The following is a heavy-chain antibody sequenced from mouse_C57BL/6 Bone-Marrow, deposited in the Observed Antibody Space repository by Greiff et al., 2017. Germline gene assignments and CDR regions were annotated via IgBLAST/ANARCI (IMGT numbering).Heavy chain of an antibody. CDR1: GFNIKDAY. CDR2: IDPEIGDP. Sequence: VQLQQSGAELVRPGASVKLSCTASGFNIKDAYIHWVKQRPEQGLEWIGWIDPEIGDPEYASKFQGKATITSDTSSNTASLQLSLLTSEDTAVYYCSSFDGNYFDFWGQGTPLTVAS. J-gene: IGHJ2*01. CDR3: SSFDGNYFDF. D-gene: IGHD2-3*01. V-gene: IGHV14-4*01.